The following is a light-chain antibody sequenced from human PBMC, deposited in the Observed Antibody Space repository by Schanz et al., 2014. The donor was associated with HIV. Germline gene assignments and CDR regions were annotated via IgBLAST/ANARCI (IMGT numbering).Light chain of an antibody. J-gene: IGKJ1*01. CDR2: AAS. V-gene: IGKV1-39*01. CDR3: QQSYSTPRT. Sequence: DIQMTQSPSSQSASVGDRVTIPCRANQGIGNSLAWFQQTPGKAPKLLIYAASSLQSGVPSRFSGSGSGTDFTLTISSLQPEDFATYYCQQSYSTPRTFGQGTKVEIK. CDR1: QGIGNS.